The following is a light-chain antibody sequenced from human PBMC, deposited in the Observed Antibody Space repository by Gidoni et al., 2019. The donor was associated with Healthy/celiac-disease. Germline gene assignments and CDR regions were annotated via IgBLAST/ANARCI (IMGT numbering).Light chain of an antibody. J-gene: IGKJ5*01. V-gene: IGKV3-11*01. CDR2: DAS. Sequence: EIVLTQSPATLSLSPGERATLSCRASQSVSSYLAWYQQKPGQAPRLLIYDASNRATGIPARFSGSGSGTDFTLTISSLEPEDVAVYYCQKRSNWPITFGQGTRLEIK. CDR3: QKRSNWPIT. CDR1: QSVSSY.